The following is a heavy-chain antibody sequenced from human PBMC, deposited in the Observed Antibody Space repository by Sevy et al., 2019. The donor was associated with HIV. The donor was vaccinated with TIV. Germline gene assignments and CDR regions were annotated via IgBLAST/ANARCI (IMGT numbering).Heavy chain of an antibody. CDR2: FHHSGNT. D-gene: IGHD3-16*01. J-gene: IGHJ6*03. CDR3: ARRDLGIDV. Sequence: SETLSLTCAVSNYSITSGYYWGWIRQTPGKGLEWIGSFHHSGNTYYNPSLKSRVSISVDMSNNHFSLRLTSVTAADTAVYYCARRDLGIDVWGKGTTVTVSS. CDR1: NYSITSGYY. V-gene: IGHV4-38-2*01.